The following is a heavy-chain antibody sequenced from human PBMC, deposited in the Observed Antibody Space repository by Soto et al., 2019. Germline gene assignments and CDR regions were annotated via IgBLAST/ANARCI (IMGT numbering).Heavy chain of an antibody. CDR1: GFSVSSNY. V-gene: IGHV3-53*01. CDR2: HYSGGST. J-gene: IGHJ5*02. CDR3: ARHRHPRGTVGATSPLDP. Sequence: RLSCAISGFSVSSNYLSWVLQAPGKGLEWVSVHYSGGSTYYADSVQGRFTISRDKSNNTLYLQMRRVRAEDTAVYFCARHRHPRGTVGATSPLDPWGQGTQVTVSS. D-gene: IGHD1-26*01.